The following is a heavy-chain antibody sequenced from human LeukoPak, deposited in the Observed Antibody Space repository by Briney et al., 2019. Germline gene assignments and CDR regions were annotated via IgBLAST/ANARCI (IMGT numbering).Heavy chain of an antibody. CDR2: INHSGST. CDR1: GGSFSGYY. V-gene: IGHV4-34*01. CDR3: AIEKGTYDFWSD. Sequence: SETLSLTCAVYGGSFSGYYWSWIRQPPGKGLEWIGEINHSGSTSYNPSLKSRVTISVDTSKNQFSLKLSSVTAADTAVYYCAIEKGTYDFWSDWGQGTLVTVSS. J-gene: IGHJ4*02. D-gene: IGHD3-3*01.